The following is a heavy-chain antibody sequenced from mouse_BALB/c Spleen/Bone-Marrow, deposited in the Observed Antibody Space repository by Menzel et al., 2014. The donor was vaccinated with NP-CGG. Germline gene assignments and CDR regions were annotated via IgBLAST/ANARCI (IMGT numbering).Heavy chain of an antibody. CDR2: ISSGGSYT. J-gene: IGHJ2*01. Sequence: EVKLVESGGDLVKPGGSLKLSCAASGFTFSSYGMSWVRQIPDKRLEWVATISSGGSYTFYPDSVKGRFTISRDNANNTLNLQMTSLKSEDTAMYYCARRRDYDYFDYWGQGTTLTVSS. D-gene: IGHD2-4*01. CDR1: GFTFSSYG. CDR3: ARRRDYDYFDY. V-gene: IGHV5-6*02.